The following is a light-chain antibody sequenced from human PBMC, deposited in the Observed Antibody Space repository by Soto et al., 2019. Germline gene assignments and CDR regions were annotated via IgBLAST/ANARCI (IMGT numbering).Light chain of an antibody. CDR3: QQYNSYPIS. V-gene: IGKV1-16*02. CDR1: QGISNS. CDR2: AAS. Sequence: DIQMTQSPSSLYASVGVRVTITCRASQGISNSLAWFQQKPGKAPKSLIYAASSLRTEDPSKFNGTGTGTEVTLTNSSQQPEDFATYYCQQYNSYPISFGQGTRLEIK. J-gene: IGKJ5*01.